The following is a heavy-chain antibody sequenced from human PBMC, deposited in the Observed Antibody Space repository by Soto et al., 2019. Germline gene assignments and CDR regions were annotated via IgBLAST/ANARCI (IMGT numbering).Heavy chain of an antibody. CDR2: TGLNGRTT. D-gene: IGHD2-2*01. CDR1: VFTFSMSA. CDR3: ATVHSTSRSFDY. Sequence: GSLRLACAASVFTFSMSAMSWVRQAPGKGLEWVSTTGLNGRTTYYADSVKGRFTVSRDNSKNTLHLQMNSLRAEDTAVYYCATVHSTSRSFDYWGQGTLVTVSS. J-gene: IGHJ4*02. V-gene: IGHV3-23*01.